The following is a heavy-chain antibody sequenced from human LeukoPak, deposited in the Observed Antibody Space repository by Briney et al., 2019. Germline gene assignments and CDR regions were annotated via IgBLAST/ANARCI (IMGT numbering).Heavy chain of an antibody. CDR1: GFTLDDYA. D-gene: IGHD6-19*01. CDR3: AKVGGGWHHPHFDY. Sequence: PGGSLRLSCAASGFTLDDYAMHWVRQAPGKGLEWVSGISWNSGSIGFADSVKGRFTISRDNAKNSLYLQMNSLRAEDTALYYCAKVGGGWHHPHFDYWGQGTLVTVSS. V-gene: IGHV3-9*01. J-gene: IGHJ4*02. CDR2: ISWNSGSI.